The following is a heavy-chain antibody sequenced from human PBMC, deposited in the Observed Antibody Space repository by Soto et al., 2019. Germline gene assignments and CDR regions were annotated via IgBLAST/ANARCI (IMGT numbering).Heavy chain of an antibody. CDR2: INHSGST. D-gene: IGHD3-22*01. CDR3: ARGDDTMIVNGMDV. J-gene: IGHJ6*04. Sequence: SETLSLTCAVYGGSFSGYYWSWIRQPPGKGLEWIGEINHSGSTNYNPSLKSRVTISVDTSKNQFSLKLSSVTAADTAVYYCARGDDTMIVNGMDVWGKGTTVTVSS. V-gene: IGHV4-34*01. CDR1: GGSFSGYY.